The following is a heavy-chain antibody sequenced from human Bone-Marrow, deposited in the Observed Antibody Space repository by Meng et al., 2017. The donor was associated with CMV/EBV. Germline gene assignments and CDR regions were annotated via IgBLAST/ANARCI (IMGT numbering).Heavy chain of an antibody. V-gene: IGHV4-34*01. CDR2: IDDTGGT. CDR3: ARGRGRLDY. CDR1: VGSIRGYK. D-gene: IGHD3-10*01. Sequence: LYRTWGVYVGSIRGYKWTWVRQAPGKGLEWIGEIDDTGGTNYSPSLKSRVIMSVDTSKNQFSLKVASVTAADTAVFYCARGRGRLDYWSQGTLVTVSS. J-gene: IGHJ4*02.